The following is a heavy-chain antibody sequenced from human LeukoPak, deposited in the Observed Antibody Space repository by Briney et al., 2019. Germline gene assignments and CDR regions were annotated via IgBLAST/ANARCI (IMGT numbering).Heavy chain of an antibody. CDR1: GDPIRSGGYY. Sequence: PSQTLSLTCTVSGDPIRSGGYYWTWLRQHPEKGLEWIGYIFNSGSTYYNPSLKSRVTISEDTSKNQFSLNLTSVTAADTAVYYCARDRGRVRGYYYAMDVWGQGTTVTVSS. CDR2: IFNSGST. V-gene: IGHV4-31*03. J-gene: IGHJ6*02. CDR3: ARDRGRVRGYYYAMDV. D-gene: IGHD2-2*01.